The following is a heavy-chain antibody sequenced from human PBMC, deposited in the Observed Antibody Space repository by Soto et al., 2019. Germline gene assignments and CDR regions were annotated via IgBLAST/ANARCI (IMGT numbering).Heavy chain of an antibody. CDR1: GGTFSSYA. Sequence: SGKVSCKASGGTFSSYAISWVRQAPGQGLEWMGGIIPIFGTANYAQKFQGRVTITADESTSTAYMELSSLRSEDTAVYYCARSPPMTTVTITWFDPWGQGTLVTVSS. V-gene: IGHV1-69*13. CDR3: ARSPPMTTVTITWFDP. CDR2: IIPIFGTA. J-gene: IGHJ5*02. D-gene: IGHD4-17*01.